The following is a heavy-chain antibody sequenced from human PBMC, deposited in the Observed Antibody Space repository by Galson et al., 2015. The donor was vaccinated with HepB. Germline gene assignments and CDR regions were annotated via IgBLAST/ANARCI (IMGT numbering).Heavy chain of an antibody. CDR2: IYYSGST. CDR3: ARHANDYGDYDDAFDI. CDR1: GDSISSYY. V-gene: IGHV4-59*08. J-gene: IGHJ3*02. D-gene: IGHD4-17*01. Sequence: SETLSLTCIVSGDSISSYYWSWIRRPPGKGLEWIGYIYYSGSTKYNPSLKSRVTISVDTSKNQFSLRLTSVTAADTAVYYCARHANDYGDYDDAFDIWGQGTMVTVSS.